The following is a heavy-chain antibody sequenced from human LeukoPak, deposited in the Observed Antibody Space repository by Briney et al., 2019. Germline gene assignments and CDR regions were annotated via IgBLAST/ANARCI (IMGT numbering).Heavy chain of an antibody. CDR1: GFTFSSYG. CDR2: IRYDGSNK. D-gene: IGHD3-9*01. Sequence: GGSLRLSCAASGFTFSSYGMHWVRQAPGKGLEWVAFIRYDGSNKYYADSVKGRFTISRDNSKNTLYLQMNSLRAEDTAVYYCAKDQYYDILTGYYGDDAFDIWGQGTMVTVSS. CDR3: AKDQYYDILTGYYGDDAFDI. J-gene: IGHJ3*02. V-gene: IGHV3-30*02.